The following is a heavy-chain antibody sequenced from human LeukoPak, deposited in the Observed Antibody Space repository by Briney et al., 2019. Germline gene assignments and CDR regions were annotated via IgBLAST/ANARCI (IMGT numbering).Heavy chain of an antibody. D-gene: IGHD6-19*01. CDR1: GFTFSSYG. Sequence: PGGPLRLSCAASGFTFSSYGIHWVRQAPGKGLEWVAVILYDGNNEYYADSVKGRFTISRDNSKSTLYLQMNSLRAEDTAVYYCAKDRSTGWYAGFDYWGQGTLVTVS. CDR3: AKDRSTGWYAGFDY. V-gene: IGHV3-30*18. CDR2: ILYDGNNE. J-gene: IGHJ4*02.